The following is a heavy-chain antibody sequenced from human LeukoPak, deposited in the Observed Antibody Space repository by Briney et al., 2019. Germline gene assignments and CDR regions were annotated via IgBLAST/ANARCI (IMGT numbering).Heavy chain of an antibody. CDR1: GFTFGSYA. D-gene: IGHD5-24*01. V-gene: IGHV3-23*01. Sequence: GGSLRLSCAASGFTFGSYAMSWVRQAPGKGLQWVSDISRGGATYYADSVKGRFTMSRDTSKNTLYLQMNSLRAEDTAVYYCAKRVRDGYNSPIDYWGQGTLVTVSS. CDR2: ISRGGAT. J-gene: IGHJ4*02. CDR3: AKRVRDGYNSPIDY.